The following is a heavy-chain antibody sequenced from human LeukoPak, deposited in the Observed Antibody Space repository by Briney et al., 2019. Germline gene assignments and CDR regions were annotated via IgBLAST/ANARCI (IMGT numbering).Heavy chain of an antibody. CDR1: GFTFSSYA. V-gene: IGHV3-23*01. CDR3: AKSGKARIAVAGADY. J-gene: IGHJ4*02. D-gene: IGHD6-19*01. Sequence: GGSLRLSCAASGFTFSSYAMTWVRQAPGKGLEWVSAIASGGGTTYCADSVKGRFTISRDNSKNTLYLQMNSLRAEDTAVYYCAKSGKARIAVAGADYWGQGTPVTVSS. CDR2: IASGGGTT.